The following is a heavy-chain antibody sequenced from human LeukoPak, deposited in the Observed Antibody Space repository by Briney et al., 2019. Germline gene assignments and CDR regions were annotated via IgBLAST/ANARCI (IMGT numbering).Heavy chain of an antibody. D-gene: IGHD3-22*01. CDR1: GFTFSSYA. CDR3: AREATLIWE. CDR2: ISISGGST. V-gene: IGHV3-23*01. J-gene: IGHJ4*02. Sequence: PGGSLRLSCAASGFTFSSYAMSWVRQAPGKGLEWVSVISISGGSTYYGDSVKGRFTISRDNSKNTLYLQMNSLRAEDTAMYYCAREATLIWEWGQGTLVTVSS.